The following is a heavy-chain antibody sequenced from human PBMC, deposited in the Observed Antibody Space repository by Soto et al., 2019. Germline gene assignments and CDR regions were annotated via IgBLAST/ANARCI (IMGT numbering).Heavy chain of an antibody. CDR1: GGSISNSSYY. D-gene: IGHD2-8*01. J-gene: IGHJ1*01. CDR2: IYYSVTT. CDR3: ASAMYALGPTH. Sequence: QLQLQESGPGLVKPSETLSLTCTVSGGSISNSSYYSGWIRQPPEKGLEWIGSIYYSVTTYYNPSLRSRLNMSVDTSESQFCLRLSSVTAADPAVYYRASAMYALGPTHWGQGTLVTVSS. V-gene: IGHV4-39*01.